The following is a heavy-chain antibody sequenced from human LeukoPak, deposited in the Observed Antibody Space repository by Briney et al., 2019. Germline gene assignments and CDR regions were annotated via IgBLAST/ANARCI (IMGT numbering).Heavy chain of an antibody. CDR2: INTNTGNP. CDR1: GYTFTGYY. J-gene: IGHJ4*02. V-gene: IGHV7-4-1*02. Sequence: ASVKVSCKASGYTFTGYYMHWVRQAPGQGLEWMGWINTNTGNPTYAQGFTGRFVFSLDTSVSTAYLQISSLKAEDTAVYYCARGGWELPSGQDYWGQGTLVTVSS. CDR3: ARGGWELPSGQDY. D-gene: IGHD1-26*01.